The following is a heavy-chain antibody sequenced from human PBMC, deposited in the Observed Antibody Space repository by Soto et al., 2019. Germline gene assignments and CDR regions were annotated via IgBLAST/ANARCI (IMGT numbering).Heavy chain of an antibody. CDR3: ARSPSTSTIGTFDI. CDR1: GGAISAFF. J-gene: IGHJ3*02. D-gene: IGHD1-1*01. Sequence: WETLSLTCTVSGGAISAFFWNWVRQSAGKGLEWIGRIYASGHTIYNPSLESRVTMSVDTSKHQFSLRLNSVTAADTAVYYCARSPSTSTIGTFDIWGQGTMVTVSS. CDR2: IYASGHT. V-gene: IGHV4-4*07.